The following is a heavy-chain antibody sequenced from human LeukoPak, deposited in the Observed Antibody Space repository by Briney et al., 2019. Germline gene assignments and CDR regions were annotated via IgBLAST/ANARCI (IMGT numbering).Heavy chain of an antibody. D-gene: IGHD5/OR15-5a*01. Sequence: SETLSLTCAVYGGSSSGYYWSWIRQPPGKGLEWIGEINHSGSTNYNPSLKSRVTISVDTSKNQFSLKLSSVTAADTAVYYCAGTLRFSGESFDYWGQGTLVTVSS. V-gene: IGHV4-34*01. CDR1: GGSSSGYY. CDR2: INHSGST. CDR3: AGTLRFSGESFDY. J-gene: IGHJ4*02.